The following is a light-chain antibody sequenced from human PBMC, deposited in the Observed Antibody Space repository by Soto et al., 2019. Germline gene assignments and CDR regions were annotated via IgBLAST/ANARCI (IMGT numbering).Light chain of an antibody. V-gene: IGKV3-15*01. CDR1: QSVSSN. Sequence: DRVITQYPATLSLSTGHRASHSYRASQSVSSNLAWYQQKPGQAPRLLIYGASTRATGIPARFSASGSGTDFTLTITSLEPEDFAVYYCQQRGKWPRTFGPGTKVDIK. CDR3: QQRGKWPRT. CDR2: GAS. J-gene: IGKJ1*01.